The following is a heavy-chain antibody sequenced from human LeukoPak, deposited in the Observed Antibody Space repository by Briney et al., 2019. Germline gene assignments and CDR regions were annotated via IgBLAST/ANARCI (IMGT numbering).Heavy chain of an antibody. CDR2: IIPILGIA. CDR3: ARGDYDYVLAY. V-gene: IGHV1-69*10. D-gene: IGHD3-16*01. CDR1: GGTFSSYA. Sequence: ASVKVSCKASGGTFSSYAISWVRQAPGQGLEWMGGIIPILGIANYAQKFQGRVTITADKSTSTAHMELSSLRSEDTAVYYCARGDYDYVLAYWGQGTLVTVSS. J-gene: IGHJ4*02.